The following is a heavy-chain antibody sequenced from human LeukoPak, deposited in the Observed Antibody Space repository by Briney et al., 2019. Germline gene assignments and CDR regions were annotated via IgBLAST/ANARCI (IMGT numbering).Heavy chain of an antibody. CDR2: IYYSGST. V-gene: IGHV4-34*01. CDR3: ASRSAASSWYPSYYYYYGMDV. Sequence: SETLSLTCAVYGGSFSGYYWSWIRQPPGKGLEWIGSIYYSGSTYYNPSLKSRVTISVDTSKNQFSLKLSSVTAADTAVYYCASRSAASSWYPSYYYYYGMDVWGQGTTVTVSS. D-gene: IGHD6-13*01. CDR1: GGSFSGYY. J-gene: IGHJ6*02.